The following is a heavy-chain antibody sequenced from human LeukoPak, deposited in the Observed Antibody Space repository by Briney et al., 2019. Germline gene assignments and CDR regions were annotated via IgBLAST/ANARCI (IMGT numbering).Heavy chain of an antibody. CDR3: AREASSGWYYYYYYYMDV. Sequence: SETLSLTCAVYGGSFSGYYWSWIRQPPGKGLEWIGEINHSGSTNYNPSLKSRVTISVDTSKNQFSLKLSSVTAADTAVYYCAREASSGWYYYYYYYMDVWGKGTTVTVSS. CDR1: GGSFSGYY. CDR2: INHSGST. D-gene: IGHD6-19*01. V-gene: IGHV4-34*01. J-gene: IGHJ6*03.